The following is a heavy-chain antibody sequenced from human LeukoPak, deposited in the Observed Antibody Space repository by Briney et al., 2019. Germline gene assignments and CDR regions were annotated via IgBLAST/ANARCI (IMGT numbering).Heavy chain of an antibody. CDR3: AKSPLRTRILLDY. J-gene: IGHJ4*02. Sequence: PGGSLRLSCAASGFTFSTYGMSWVRQAPGKGLEWVSAISGSGGSINYADSVKGRFTISRDNSKNTLYLQMNSLRADDTAVYYCAKSPLRTRILLDYWGQGTLVTVSS. CDR2: ISGSGGSI. CDR1: GFTFSTYG. V-gene: IGHV3-23*01. D-gene: IGHD3-3*01.